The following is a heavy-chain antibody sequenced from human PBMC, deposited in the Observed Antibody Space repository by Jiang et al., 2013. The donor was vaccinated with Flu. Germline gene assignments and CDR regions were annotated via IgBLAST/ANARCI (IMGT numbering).Heavy chain of an antibody. J-gene: IGHJ4*02. Sequence: SVKVSCKASGYTFTSYAIHWVRQAPGQRLEWMGWINAGKGNTQYSQKFQGRVTMTRDTSASTAYMELSSLRSEDTAVYYCARESRYSGYDYYFDYWGQGTLVTVSS. CDR3: ARESRYSGYDYYFDY. CDR2: INAGKGNT. D-gene: IGHD5-12*01. CDR1: GYTFTSYA. V-gene: IGHV1-3*01.